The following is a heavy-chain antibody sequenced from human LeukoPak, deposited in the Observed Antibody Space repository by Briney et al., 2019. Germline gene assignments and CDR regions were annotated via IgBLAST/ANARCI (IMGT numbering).Heavy chain of an antibody. CDR3: ARMGSGQTSLTTHDAFDI. V-gene: IGHV4-59*01. Sequence: KPSETLSLTCTVSGGSISSYYWSWIRQPPGKGLEWIGYIYYSGSTNYNPSLKSRVTISVDTSKNQFSLKLSSVTAADTAVYYCARMGSGQTSLTTHDAFDIWGQGTMVTVSS. CDR2: IYYSGST. D-gene: IGHD2-15*01. J-gene: IGHJ3*02. CDR1: GGSISSYY.